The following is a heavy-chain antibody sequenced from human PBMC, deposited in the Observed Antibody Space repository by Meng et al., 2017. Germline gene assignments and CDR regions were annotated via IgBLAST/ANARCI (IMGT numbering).Heavy chain of an antibody. CDR2: INPNSGGT. CDR1: GYTFTGYY. V-gene: IGHV1-2*02. D-gene: IGHD6-13*01. Sequence: ASVKVSCKASGYTFTGYYMHWVRQAPGQGLEWMGWINPNSGGTNYAQKFQGRVTMTRDTSISTAYMELSRLGSDDTAVYYCARGSSSSWAHFDYWGQGTLVTVSS. CDR3: ARGSSSSWAHFDY. J-gene: IGHJ4*02.